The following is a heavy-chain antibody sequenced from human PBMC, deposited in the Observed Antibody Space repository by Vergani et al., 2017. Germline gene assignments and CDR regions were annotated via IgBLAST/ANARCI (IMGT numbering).Heavy chain of an antibody. D-gene: IGHD4-17*01. Sequence: EVQLLESGGGLVQPGGSLRLSCAASGFTFSSYAMSWVRQAPGKGLEWVSAISGSGGSTYYADSVKGRFTISRDNSKNTLYLQMNSLRAEDTAVYYCARGRATKDYVDYLNWFDPWGQGTLVTVSS. J-gene: IGHJ5*02. V-gene: IGHV3-23*01. CDR3: ARGRATKDYVDYLNWFDP. CDR2: ISGSGGST. CDR1: GFTFSSYA.